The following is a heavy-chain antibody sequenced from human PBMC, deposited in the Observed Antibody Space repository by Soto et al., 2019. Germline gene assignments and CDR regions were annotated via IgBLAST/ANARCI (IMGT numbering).Heavy chain of an antibody. CDR2: IWYDGSNK. CDR3: ARDQGGYSYGADNY. CDR1: GFTFSSYG. V-gene: IGHV3-33*01. Sequence: GGSLRLSCAASGFTFSSYGMHWVRQAPGKGLEWVAVIWYDGSNKYYADSVKGRFTISRDNSKNTLYLQMNSLRAEDTAVYYCARDQGGYSYGADNYWGQGTLVTSPQ. D-gene: IGHD5-18*01. J-gene: IGHJ4*02.